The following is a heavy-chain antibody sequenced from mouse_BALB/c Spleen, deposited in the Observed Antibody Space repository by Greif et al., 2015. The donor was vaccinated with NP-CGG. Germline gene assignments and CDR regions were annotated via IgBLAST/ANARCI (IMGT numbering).Heavy chain of an antibody. Sequence: VQLQQSGAELVKPGASVKLSCKASGYTFNSYYMYWVKQRPGQGLEWIGEINPSNGGTSFNEKFKSKATLTVDKSSSTAYMQLSSRTSEDSAVYYCTRSDYYGPHFDYWGQGTTLTVSS. CDR3: TRSDYYGPHFDY. V-gene: IGHV1S81*02. J-gene: IGHJ2*01. D-gene: IGHD1-1*01. CDR1: GYTFNSYY. CDR2: INPSNGGT.